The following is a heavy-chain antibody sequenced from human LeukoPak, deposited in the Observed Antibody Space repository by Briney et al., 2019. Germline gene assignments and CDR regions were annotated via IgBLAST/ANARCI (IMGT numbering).Heavy chain of an antibody. Sequence: ASVKVSCKASGYTFTGYYMHWVRQAPGQGLEWMGWINPNSGGTNYAQKFQGRVTMTRDTSTSTVYMELSSLRSEDTAVYYCASLVGAKNSGDYWGQGTLVTVSS. V-gene: IGHV1-2*02. CDR3: ASLVGAKNSGDY. CDR2: INPNSGGT. D-gene: IGHD1-26*01. J-gene: IGHJ4*02. CDR1: GYTFTGYY.